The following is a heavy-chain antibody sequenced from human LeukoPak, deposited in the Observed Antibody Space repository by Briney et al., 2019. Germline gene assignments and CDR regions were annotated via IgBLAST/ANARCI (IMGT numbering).Heavy chain of an antibody. Sequence: EASVKVSCKASGYTFISYSMNWVRQAPGQGLEWMGWINTNTGNPTYAQGFTGRFVFSLDTSVSTAYLQISSLKTEDTAVYYCASLPPAAAGKWGQGTLVTVSS. CDR3: ASLPPAAAGK. J-gene: IGHJ4*02. CDR1: GYTFISYS. D-gene: IGHD6-13*01. CDR2: INTNTGNP. V-gene: IGHV7-4-1*02.